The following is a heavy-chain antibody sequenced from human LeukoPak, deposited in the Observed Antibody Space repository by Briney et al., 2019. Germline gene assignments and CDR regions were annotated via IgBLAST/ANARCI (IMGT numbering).Heavy chain of an antibody. CDR2: ISESGGST. CDR3: AKGSF. V-gene: IGHV3-23*01. J-gene: IGHJ4*02. CDR1: GFTFSTSA. Sequence: GSLRLSCVVSGFTFSTSAMSWVRQAPGKGLEWVSGISESGGSTYYADSVKGRFTSSRDISKNTLYLQMNNLRAEDTAAYYCAKGSFWGQGTLITVSS. D-gene: IGHD3-10*01.